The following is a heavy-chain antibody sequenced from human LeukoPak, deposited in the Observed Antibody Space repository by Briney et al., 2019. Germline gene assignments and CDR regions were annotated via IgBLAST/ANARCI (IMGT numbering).Heavy chain of an antibody. J-gene: IGHJ4*02. Sequence: PGGSLRLSCAASGFTFSSYGMHWVRQAPGKGLEWVAFIRYDGSNKYYADSVKGRFTISRDNAKNSLYLQMNSLRAEDTAVYYCARDRSPSIAARRPFDYWGQGTLVTVFS. CDR1: GFTFSSYG. D-gene: IGHD6-6*01. CDR3: ARDRSPSIAARRPFDY. V-gene: IGHV3-30*02. CDR2: IRYDGSNK.